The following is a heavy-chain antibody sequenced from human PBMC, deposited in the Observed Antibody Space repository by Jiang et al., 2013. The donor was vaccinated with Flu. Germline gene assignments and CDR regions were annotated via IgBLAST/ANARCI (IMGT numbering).Heavy chain of an antibody. V-gene: IGHV3-9*01. J-gene: IGHJ4*02. CDR3: AKEDWWVRALDY. Sequence: VQLLESGGGLVQPGRSLRLSCAASGFTFDDYAMHWVRQAPGKGLEWVSGISWNSGSIGYADSVKDRFTISRDNAKNSLYLQMNSLRAEDTALYYCAKEDWWVRALDYWGQGTLVTVSS. CDR2: ISWNSGSI. CDR1: GFTFDDYA. D-gene: IGHD2-8*02.